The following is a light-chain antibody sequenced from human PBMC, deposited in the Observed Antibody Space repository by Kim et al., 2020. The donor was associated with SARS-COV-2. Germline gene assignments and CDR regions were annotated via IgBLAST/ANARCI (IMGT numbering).Light chain of an antibody. Sequence: VSPGELSTLPCRASQSVRSHLAWYQQKPGQAPRLLIYGASTWATGISARFSASWSGTEFTLTISSLQSEDFAVYHCQQYIDWPLTFGQGTKVDIK. J-gene: IGKJ1*01. CDR1: QSVRSH. CDR2: GAS. V-gene: IGKV3-15*01. CDR3: QQYIDWPLT.